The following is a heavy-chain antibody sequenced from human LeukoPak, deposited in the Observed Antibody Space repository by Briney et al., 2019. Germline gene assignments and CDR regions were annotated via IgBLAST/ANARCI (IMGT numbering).Heavy chain of an antibody. CDR1: GYTFTGHY. CDR3: AKVERDGYPDY. CDR2: INPNSGDA. J-gene: IGHJ4*02. V-gene: IGHV1-2*02. D-gene: IGHD5-24*01. Sequence: ASVKVSCKASGYTFTGHYMHWVRQAPGQGLGWMGWINPNSGDAKYAQMFQGRVTMTRDTSITTAYMELNSLRSDDTAVYYCAKVERDGYPDYWGQGTLVTVSS.